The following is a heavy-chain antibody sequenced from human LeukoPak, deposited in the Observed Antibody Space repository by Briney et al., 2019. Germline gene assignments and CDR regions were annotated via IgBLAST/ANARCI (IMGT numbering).Heavy chain of an antibody. CDR1: GGSISSYY. CDR3: AREPYSSSWVDY. V-gene: IGHV4-59*01. Sequence: SETLSLTCTVSGGSISSYYWSWIRQPPGKGLEWIGYIYYSGSTNYNPSLKSRVTISVDTSKNQFSLELSSVTAADTAVYYCAREPYSSSWVDYWGQGTLVTVSS. D-gene: IGHD6-13*01. J-gene: IGHJ4*02. CDR2: IYYSGST.